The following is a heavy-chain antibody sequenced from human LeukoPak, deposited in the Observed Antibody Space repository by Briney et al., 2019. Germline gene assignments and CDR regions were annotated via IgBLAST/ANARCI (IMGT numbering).Heavy chain of an antibody. CDR1: GGSISSSYYY. D-gene: IGHD2-15*01. Sequence: SETLSLTCTVSGGSISSSYYYWGWIRQPPGKGLEWIGSIYYSGSTYYNPSLKSRVTISVDTSKNQFSLKLSSVTAADTAVYYCARAMTVAATPNWFDPWGQGTLVTVSS. J-gene: IGHJ5*02. CDR2: IYYSGST. CDR3: ARAMTVAATPNWFDP. V-gene: IGHV4-39*07.